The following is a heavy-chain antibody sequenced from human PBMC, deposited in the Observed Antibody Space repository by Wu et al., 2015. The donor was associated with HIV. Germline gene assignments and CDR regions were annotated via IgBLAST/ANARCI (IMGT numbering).Heavy chain of an antibody. CDR2: INPSGGST. CDR3: ARAGWSGSYSGGYYYYYGMDV. CDR1: GYTFTSYY. D-gene: IGHD1-26*01. J-gene: IGHJ6*02. V-gene: IGHV1-46*01. Sequence: QVQLVQSGAEVKKPGASVKVSCKASGYTFTSYYMHWVRQAPGQGLEWMGIINPSGGSTSYAQKFQGRVTMTRDTSTSTVYMELSSLRSEDTAVYYCARAGWSGSYSGGYYYYYGMDVWGQGTTVTVSS.